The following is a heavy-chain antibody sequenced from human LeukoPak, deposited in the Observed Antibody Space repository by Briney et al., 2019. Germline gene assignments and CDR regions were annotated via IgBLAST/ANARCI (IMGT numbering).Heavy chain of an antibody. Sequence: GSLRLSCAASGFTFINAWMNWVRQAPGKGLEWIGYISYSGSTNYNPSFKSRVTISVDTSKNQFSLKLSSATAADTAVYYCASSGYDFDFDYWGQGTLVTVSS. D-gene: IGHD3-22*01. V-gene: IGHV4-59*01. J-gene: IGHJ4*02. CDR2: ISYSGST. CDR3: ASSGYDFDFDY. CDR1: GFTFINAW.